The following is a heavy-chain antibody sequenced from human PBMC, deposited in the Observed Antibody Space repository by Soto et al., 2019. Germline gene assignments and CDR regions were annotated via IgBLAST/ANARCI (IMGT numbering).Heavy chain of an antibody. CDR3: AREKTSYGMDV. J-gene: IGHJ6*02. Sequence: QVQLVQSGAEVKKPGASVKVSCKASGYTFTSYDINWVRQATGQGLEWMGWMNPNSGNTGYAQKFQGRVTMTRNTXXXTXXXXLSSLXSEXTAVYYCAREKTSYGMDVWGQGTTVTVSS. V-gene: IGHV1-8*01. CDR2: MNPNSGNT. CDR1: GYTFTSYD.